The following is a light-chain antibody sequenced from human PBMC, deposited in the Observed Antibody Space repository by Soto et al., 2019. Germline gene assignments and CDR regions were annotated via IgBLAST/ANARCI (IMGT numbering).Light chain of an antibody. Sequence: DIQMTQSPSSLSASVGDRVTITCRASQSVSNYLHWYHQKPGKAPNLLIYDASTLQSGVPSRFSGSGSGTEFTLTISSLQPDDFATYYCQQYHSYSITFGQGTRLE. V-gene: IGKV1-5*01. CDR1: QSVSNY. CDR3: QQYHSYSIT. J-gene: IGKJ5*01. CDR2: DAS.